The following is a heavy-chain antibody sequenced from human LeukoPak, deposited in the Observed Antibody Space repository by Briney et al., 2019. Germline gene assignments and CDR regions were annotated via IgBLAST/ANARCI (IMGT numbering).Heavy chain of an antibody. CDR3: ARDGRPGGCSSTSCSYDMDV. V-gene: IGHV4-31*03. CDR2: IYYSGST. D-gene: IGHD2-2*01. J-gene: IGHJ6*02. CDR1: GGPISSGGYY. Sequence: SETLSLTCTVSGGPISSGGYYWSWIRQHPGKGLEWIGYIYYSGSTYYNPSLKSRVTISVDTSKNQFSLKLSSVTAADTAVYYCARDGRPGGCSSTSCSYDMDVWGQGTTVTVSS.